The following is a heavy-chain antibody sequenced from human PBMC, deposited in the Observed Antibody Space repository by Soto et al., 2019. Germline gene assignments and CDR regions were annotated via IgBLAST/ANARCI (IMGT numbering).Heavy chain of an antibody. Sequence: QVQLVESGGGVVQPGRSLRLSCAASGFTFSSYGMHWVRQAPGKGLEWVAVISYDGSNKYYADSVKGRFTISRDNSKNTLYLQMSSLRAEDTAVYYCAKDRGGSGSYDYWGQGTLVTVSS. CDR3: AKDRGGSGSYDY. D-gene: IGHD3-10*01. V-gene: IGHV3-30*18. CDR1: GFTFSSYG. J-gene: IGHJ4*02. CDR2: ISYDGSNK.